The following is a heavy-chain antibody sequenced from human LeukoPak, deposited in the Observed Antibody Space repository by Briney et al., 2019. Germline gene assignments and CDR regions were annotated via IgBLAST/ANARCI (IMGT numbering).Heavy chain of an antibody. CDR2: IYPGDSDT. J-gene: IGHJ5*02. Sequence: GESLKTSCKGSGYRFTSYWIGWVRQMPGKGLEWMGIIYPGDSDTRYSPSFQGQVTISADKSISTAYLQWSSLKASDTAMYYCARHVTGYCSGGSCYSGWFDPWGQGTLVTVSS. CDR1: GYRFTSYW. CDR3: ARHVTGYCSGGSCYSGWFDP. D-gene: IGHD2-15*01. V-gene: IGHV5-51*01.